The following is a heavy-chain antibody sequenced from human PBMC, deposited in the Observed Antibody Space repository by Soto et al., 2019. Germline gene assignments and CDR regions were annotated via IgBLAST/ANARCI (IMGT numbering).Heavy chain of an antibody. D-gene: IGHD4-17*01. CDR1: GFTFSSYW. Sequence: EVQLVESGGGLVQPGGSLRLSCAASGFTFSSYWMHWVRQAPGKGLVWVSRINSDGSSTSYADSVKDRVTISRDNAKNTRYPEMNSLRAEDTAVYYCAGGVRGTTYSDYWGQGTLVTVS. J-gene: IGHJ4*02. CDR3: AGGVRGTTYSDY. CDR2: INSDGSST. V-gene: IGHV3-74*01.